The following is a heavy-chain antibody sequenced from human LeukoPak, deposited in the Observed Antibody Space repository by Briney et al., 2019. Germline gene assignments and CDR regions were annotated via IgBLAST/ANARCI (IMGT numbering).Heavy chain of an antibody. CDR3: AMPAMVRGVIHDS. D-gene: IGHD3-10*01. CDR2: IWYDGSNK. J-gene: IGHJ4*02. CDR1: GFTFSSYA. V-gene: IGHV3-33*08. Sequence: GRSLRLSCAASGFTFSSYAMHWGRQAPGKGLEWVAVIWYDGSNKYYGDSVKGRFTISRDNSKNTLYLEMNSLRAEDTAVYYCAMPAMVRGVIHDSWGQGTLVTVSS.